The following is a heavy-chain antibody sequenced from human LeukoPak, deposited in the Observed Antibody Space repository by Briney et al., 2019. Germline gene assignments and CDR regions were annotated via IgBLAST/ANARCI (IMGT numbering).Heavy chain of an antibody. V-gene: IGHV1-18*01. J-gene: IGHJ4*02. CDR1: GYTFTSYG. Sequence: ASVKVSCKASGYTFTSYGISWVRQAPGQGLEWMGWISAYNGNTNYAQKLQGRVTMTTDTSTSTACMELRSLRSDDTAVYYCARDELAYYDSSGYWDSWGQGTLVTVSS. CDR3: ARDELAYYDSSGYWDS. D-gene: IGHD3-22*01. CDR2: ISAYNGNT.